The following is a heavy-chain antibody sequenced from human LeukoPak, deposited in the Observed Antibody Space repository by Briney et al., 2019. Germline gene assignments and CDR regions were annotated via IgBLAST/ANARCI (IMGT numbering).Heavy chain of an antibody. CDR1: GFTFSSYW. D-gene: IGHD5-24*01. J-gene: IGHJ6*03. V-gene: IGHV3-7*01. CDR3: AKEETDYYYYYMDV. Sequence: GGSLRLSCTASGFTFSSYWMSWVRQAPGKGLEWVANIKQDGSEKYYVDSVKGRFTISRDNSKNTLYLQMNSLRAEDTAVYCCAKEETDYYYYYMDVWGKGTTVTVSS. CDR2: IKQDGSEK.